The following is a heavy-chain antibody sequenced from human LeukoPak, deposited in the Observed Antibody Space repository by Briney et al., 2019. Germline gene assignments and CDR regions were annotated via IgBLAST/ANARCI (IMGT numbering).Heavy chain of an antibody. CDR3: AKDLSSSWYYYYGMDV. CDR1: GFTFSSYA. D-gene: IGHD6-13*01. J-gene: IGHJ6*04. CDR2: ISGSGGST. Sequence: SGGSLRLSCAASGFTFSSYAMSWVRQAPGKGLEWVSAISGSGGSTYYADSVKGRFTISRDNSKNTLYLQMNSLRAEDTAVYYCAKDLSSSWYYYYGMDVRGKGTTVTVSS. V-gene: IGHV3-23*01.